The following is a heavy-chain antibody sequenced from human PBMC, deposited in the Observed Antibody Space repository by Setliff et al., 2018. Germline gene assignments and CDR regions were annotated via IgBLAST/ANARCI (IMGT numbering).Heavy chain of an antibody. V-gene: IGHV4-31*03. J-gene: IGHJ6*03. D-gene: IGHD3-3*01. CDR1: GGSISSGGYY. Sequence: SETLSLTCTVSGGSISSGGYYWSWIRQHPGKGLEWIGYIYYSGSTYYNPSLMSRVTISVDTSKNQFPLKLSTVAAADTAVYYWARGIKRAGVVIGPYYYYDYMDVWGKGTTVTVSS. CDR2: IYYSGST. CDR3: ARGIKRAGVVIGPYYYYDYMDV.